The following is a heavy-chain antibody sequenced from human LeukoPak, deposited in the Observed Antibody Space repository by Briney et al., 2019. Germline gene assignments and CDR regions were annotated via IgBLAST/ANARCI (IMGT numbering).Heavy chain of an antibody. CDR2: IRSKANSYAT. J-gene: IGHJ6*02. V-gene: IGHV3-73*01. CDR1: GFTFSSSA. Sequence: GGSLRLSCAASGFTFSSSAMHWVRQASGKGLEWVGRIRSKANSYATAYAASVKGRFTISRDDSKNTAYLQMNSLKTEDTAVYYCTRGYYDFWSGYYKHYYYYGMDVWGQGTTVTVSS. D-gene: IGHD3-3*01. CDR3: TRGYYDFWSGYYKHYYYYGMDV.